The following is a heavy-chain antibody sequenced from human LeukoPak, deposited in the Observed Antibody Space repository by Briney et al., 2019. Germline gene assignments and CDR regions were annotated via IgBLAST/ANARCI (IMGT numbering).Heavy chain of an antibody. CDR3: AKAQYQPHLTTVTSSFDY. CDR2: ISSSSSTI. Sequence: PGGSLRLSCAASGFTFSSYSMNWVRQAPGKGLEWVSYISSSSSTIYYADSVKGRFTISRDNAKNTLYLQMNSLRAEDTAVYYCAKAQYQPHLTTVTSSFDYWGQGSLVTVSS. V-gene: IGHV3-48*04. J-gene: IGHJ4*02. D-gene: IGHD4-11*01. CDR1: GFTFSSYS.